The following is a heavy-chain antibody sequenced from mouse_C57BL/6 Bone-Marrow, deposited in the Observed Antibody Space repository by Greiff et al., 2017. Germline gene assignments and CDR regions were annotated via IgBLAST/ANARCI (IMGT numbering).Heavy chain of an antibody. D-gene: IGHD1-1*01. J-gene: IGHJ1*03. Sequence: DVKLVESGGGLLNPGGSLNLSVAASGFTFSSYTLSGVRRPPEKRLQWVAAFSGGGGNTYYPDSVKGRFTISRDNDKNILYLQMSSLRSEDTALYYCSRQVTTVLATKYFDVWGTGTTVTVSS. CDR1: GFTFSSYT. V-gene: IGHV5-9*01. CDR3: SRQVTTVLATKYFDV. CDR2: FSGGGGNT.